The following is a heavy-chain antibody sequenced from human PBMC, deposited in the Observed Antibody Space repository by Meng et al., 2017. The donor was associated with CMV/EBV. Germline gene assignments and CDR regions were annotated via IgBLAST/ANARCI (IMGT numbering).Heavy chain of an antibody. CDR3: AREAIECSSTSCELDY. D-gene: IGHD2-2*01. V-gene: IGHV4-39*01. Sequence: SETLSLTCTVSGGSISSSSYYWGWIRQPPGKGLEWIGSIYYSGSTYYNPSLKSRVTISVDTSKNQFSLKLSSVTAADTAVYYCAREAIECSSTSCELDYWGQGTLVTVSS. CDR1: GGSISSSSYY. CDR2: IYYSGST. J-gene: IGHJ4*02.